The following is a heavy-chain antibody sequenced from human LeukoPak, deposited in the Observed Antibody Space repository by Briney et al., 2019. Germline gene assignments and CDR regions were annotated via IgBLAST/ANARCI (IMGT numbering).Heavy chain of an antibody. Sequence: GGSLRLSCAASGFTFGRYGMNWVRQAPGKGLEWVSYISSSGSTIYYADSVKGRFTMSRDNAKKSLYLQMNSLRAEDTAVYYCARAKFDSSRYYYRGFDIWGQGTMVTVSS. CDR2: ISSSGSTI. V-gene: IGHV3-48*04. J-gene: IGHJ3*02. CDR3: ARAKFDSSRYYYRGFDI. CDR1: GFTFGRYG. D-gene: IGHD3-22*01.